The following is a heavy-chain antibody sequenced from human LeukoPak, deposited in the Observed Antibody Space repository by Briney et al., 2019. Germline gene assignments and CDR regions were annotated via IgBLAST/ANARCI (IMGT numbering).Heavy chain of an antibody. V-gene: IGHV4-34*01. CDR3: ARPRFTMVRGWWVY. D-gene: IGHD3-10*01. J-gene: IGHJ4*02. CDR1: GGSFSGYY. CDR2: INHSGST. Sequence: PSETLSLTCAVYGGSFSGYYWSWIRKPPGKGLEWIGEINHSGSTNYNPSLKSRVTISVDTSKNQFSLKLSSVTAADTAVYYCARPRFTMVRGWWVYWGQGTLVTVSS.